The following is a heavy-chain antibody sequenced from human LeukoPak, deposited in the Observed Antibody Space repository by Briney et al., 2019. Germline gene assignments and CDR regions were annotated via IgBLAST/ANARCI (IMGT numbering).Heavy chain of an antibody. CDR3: ARESKYSGYPFDY. CDR1: GFTFSNYR. D-gene: IGHD5-12*01. Sequence: GGSLRLSCAASGFTFSNYRMHWVRQAPGKGLVWVSRVNSDGSGTTYADSVKGRFTISRDNAKNTLYLQMNSLRAEDTAVYYCARESKYSGYPFDYWGQGTLVTVSS. J-gene: IGHJ4*02. CDR2: VNSDGSGT. V-gene: IGHV3-74*01.